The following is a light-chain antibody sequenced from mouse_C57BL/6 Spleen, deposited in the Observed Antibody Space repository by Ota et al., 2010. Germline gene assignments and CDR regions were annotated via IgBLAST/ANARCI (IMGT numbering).Light chain of an antibody. J-gene: IGKJ5*01. V-gene: IGKV4-61*01. CDR2: RTS. CDR3: QQYHTYPLT. CDR1: SKCKL. Sequence: IVLTQSPAIMSASPKGEKGFTISCSASSKCKLHVLVPAEARILPKPWIYRTSNLASGVPARFSGSGSGTSYSLTISSMESEDAATYYCQQYHTYPLTFGAGTKLEL.